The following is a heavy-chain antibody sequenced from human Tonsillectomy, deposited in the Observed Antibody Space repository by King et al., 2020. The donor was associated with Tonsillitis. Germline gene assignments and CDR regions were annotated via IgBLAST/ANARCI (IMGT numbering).Heavy chain of an antibody. J-gene: IGHJ5*02. CDR1: GFSLNTIGMC. CDR2: IDWNDEK. V-gene: IGHV2-70*01. CDR3: ARTIGVSRFDP. Sequence: VTLQESGPALVKATQTLTLTCTFSGFSLNTIGMCVSWIRQPPGKALEWLALIDWNDEKYYTTSMKTRLTISKDNSENQVVLTVTNMDPVDTATYYCARTIGVSRFDPWGQGTLVTVAS. D-gene: IGHD5/OR15-5a*01.